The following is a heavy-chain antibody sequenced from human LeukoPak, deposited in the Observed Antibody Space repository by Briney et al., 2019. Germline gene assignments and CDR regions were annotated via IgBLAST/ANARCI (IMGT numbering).Heavy chain of an antibody. CDR2: IDSNSNFM. CDR3: PRAKEFSIRYYYGSGSSDY. V-gene: IGHV3-21*04. Sequence: GGSLRLSCAASGFTFGLYSMTWVRQAPGKGLEWVSLIDSNSNFMNYADSVKGRFTISRDNAKKSLYLQMNSLRAEDTAVYYCPRAKEFSIRYYYGSGSSDYWGQGTLVTVSS. D-gene: IGHD3-10*01. CDR1: GFTFGLYS. J-gene: IGHJ4*02.